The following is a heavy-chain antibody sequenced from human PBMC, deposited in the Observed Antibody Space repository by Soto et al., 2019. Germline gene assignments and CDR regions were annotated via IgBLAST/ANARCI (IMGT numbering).Heavy chain of an antibody. CDR3: PRGGYCGGDCSGFDY. CDR2: IYYSGST. D-gene: IGHD2-21*02. V-gene: IGHV4-59*01. J-gene: IGHJ4*02. Sequence: PSETLSLTCTVSGGSISSYYWSWIRQPPGKGLEWIGYIYYSGSTNYNPSLKSRVTISVDTSKNQFSLKLSSVTAADTAVYYCPRGGYCGGDCSGFDYWGQGTLVTVSS. CDR1: GGSISSYY.